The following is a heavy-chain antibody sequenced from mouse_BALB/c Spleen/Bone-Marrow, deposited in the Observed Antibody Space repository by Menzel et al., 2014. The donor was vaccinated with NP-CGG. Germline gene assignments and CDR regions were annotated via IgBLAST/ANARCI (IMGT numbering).Heavy chain of an antibody. J-gene: IGHJ4*01. CDR1: GFTFSSFG. V-gene: IGHV5-17*02. Sequence: EVHLVESGGGLVQPGGFRKLSCAASGFTFSSFGMHWVRQAPEKGLEWVAYISSGSSTIYYADTVKGRFTISRDNPKNTLFLQMTSLRSEDTAMYYCARSLLRLSYAMDYWGQGTSVTVSS. CDR2: ISSGSSTI. D-gene: IGHD1-2*01. CDR3: ARSLLRLSYAMDY.